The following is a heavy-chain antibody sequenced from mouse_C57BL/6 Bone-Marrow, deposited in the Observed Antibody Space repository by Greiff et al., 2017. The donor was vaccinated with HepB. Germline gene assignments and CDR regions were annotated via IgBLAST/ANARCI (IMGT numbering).Heavy chain of an antibody. V-gene: IGHV1-55*01. CDR3: ARHYGGYFDV. CDR1: GYTFTSYW. D-gene: IGHD1-1*01. Sequence: QVHVKQPGAELVKPGASVKMSCKASGYTFTSYWITWVKQRPGQGLEWIGDIYPGSGSTNYNEKFKSKATLTVDTSSSTAYMQLSSLTSEDSAVYYCARHYGGYFDVWGTGTTVTVSS. CDR2: IYPGSGST. J-gene: IGHJ1*03.